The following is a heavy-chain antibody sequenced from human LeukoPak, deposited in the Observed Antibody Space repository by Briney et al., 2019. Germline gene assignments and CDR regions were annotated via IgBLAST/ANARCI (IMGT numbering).Heavy chain of an antibody. CDR1: GFTFSNYW. V-gene: IGHV3-7*03. CDR2: IKEDGSDK. Sequence: GGSLRLSCAASGFTFSNYWMSWVRQTPGKGLEWVANIKEDGSDKYYVDSMKGRFTISRDNAKNSLYLQMNSLRAEDTAVYYCAKDRTRQAYWGQGTLVTVSS. CDR3: AKDRTRQAY. J-gene: IGHJ4*02. D-gene: IGHD3-3*01.